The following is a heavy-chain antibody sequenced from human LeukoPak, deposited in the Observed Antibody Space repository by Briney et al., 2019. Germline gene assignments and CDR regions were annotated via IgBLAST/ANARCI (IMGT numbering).Heavy chain of an antibody. Sequence: PETLSLTCTVSGGSISSYYWSWVRQPPGKGLEWIGHIYKIGTTNYNPSLKSRLTISADTSKNQFSLKLRSVTAADTAVYYCVIGVGWQPDYWGQGALVTVSS. D-gene: IGHD2-15*01. CDR1: GGSISSYY. V-gene: IGHV4-59*01. J-gene: IGHJ4*02. CDR2: IYKIGTT. CDR3: VIGVGWQPDY.